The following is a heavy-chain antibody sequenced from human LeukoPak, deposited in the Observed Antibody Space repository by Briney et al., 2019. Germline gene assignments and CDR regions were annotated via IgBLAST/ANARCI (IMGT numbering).Heavy chain of an antibody. J-gene: IGHJ3*02. CDR1: GDSISSYY. Sequence: PSETLSLTCTVSGDSISSYYWSWIRQPPGKGLEWIGYIYYSGSTNYNPSLKSRVTISVDTSKNQFSLKLSSVTAADTAVYYCARRPSPGAFDIWGQGTMVTVSS. CDR3: ARRPSPGAFDI. V-gene: IGHV4-59*01. D-gene: IGHD3-10*01. CDR2: IYYSGST.